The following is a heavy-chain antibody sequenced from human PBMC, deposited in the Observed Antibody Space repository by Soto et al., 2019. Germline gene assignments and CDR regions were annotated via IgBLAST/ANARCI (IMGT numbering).Heavy chain of an antibody. J-gene: IGHJ4*02. CDR2: ISYDGSDK. V-gene: IGHV3-30-3*01. CDR3: ARGGGFCGADCYKGGIDY. Sequence: PGGSLRLSCAASGFTFSPYTMHWVRQTPGKGLEWVAVISYDGSDKYYAGSVRGRFTISRDNSKNTLFLRMNSLRAEDTALYYCARGGGFCGADCYKGGIDYWGQGALVTVSS. D-gene: IGHD2-21*02. CDR1: GFTFSPYT.